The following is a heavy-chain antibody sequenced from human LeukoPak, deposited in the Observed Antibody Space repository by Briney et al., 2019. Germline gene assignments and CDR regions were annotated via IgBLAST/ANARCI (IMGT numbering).Heavy chain of an antibody. D-gene: IGHD2-15*01. CDR3: AKALGQLYCSGGSCYNPGDY. CDR2: ISGSGGST. V-gene: IGHV3-23*01. CDR1: GFTFSSYA. Sequence: GGSLRLSCAASGFTFSSYAMSWVRQAPGKGLEWVSAISGSGGSTYYADSVKGRFTISRDNSKNTLYLQMNSLRAEDTAVYYCAKALGQLYCSGGSCYNPGDYWGQGTLVTVSS. J-gene: IGHJ4*02.